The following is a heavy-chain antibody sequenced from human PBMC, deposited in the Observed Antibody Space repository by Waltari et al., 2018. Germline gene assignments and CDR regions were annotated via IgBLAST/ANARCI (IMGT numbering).Heavy chain of an antibody. J-gene: IGHJ5*02. V-gene: IGHV1-18*01. Sequence: QVQLVQSGAEVKKPGASVKVSCKASGYTFTSYGISWVRQAPGQGLEWMGWTSAYNGNTNYAQKLQGRVTMTTDTSTSTAYMELRSLRSDDTAVYYCARDLSPYYDILTGYEIPLNWFDPWGQGTLVTVSS. CDR1: GYTFTSYG. CDR3: ARDLSPYYDILTGYEIPLNWFDP. CDR2: TSAYNGNT. D-gene: IGHD3-9*01.